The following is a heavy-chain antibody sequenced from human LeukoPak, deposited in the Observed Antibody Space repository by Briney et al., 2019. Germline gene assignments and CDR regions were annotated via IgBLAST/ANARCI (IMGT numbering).Heavy chain of an antibody. J-gene: IGHJ4*02. CDR2: IYTSGST. V-gene: IGHV4-61*02. CDR3: AGGSSGWLVMREYFDY. CDR1: GGSISSGSYY. D-gene: IGHD6-19*01. Sequence: PSQTLPLTCTVSGGSISSGSYYWSWIRQPAGKGLEWIGRIYTSGSTNYNPSLKGRVTISVDTSKNPFSLKLSSVTAADTAVYYCAGGSSGWLVMREYFDYWGQGTLVTVSS.